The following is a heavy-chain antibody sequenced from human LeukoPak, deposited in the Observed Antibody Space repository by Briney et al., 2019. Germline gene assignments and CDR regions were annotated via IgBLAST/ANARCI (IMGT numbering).Heavy chain of an antibody. Sequence: HPGGSLRLSCAASGFTFSSYWMSWVRQAPGKGLEWVANIKQDGSEKYYVDSVKGRFTISRDNAKNSLYLQMNSLRAEDTAVYYCARVPLPGYYYDSSGYYPFDYWGQGTLVTVSS. D-gene: IGHD3-22*01. CDR1: GFTFSSYW. V-gene: IGHV3-7*01. CDR2: IKQDGSEK. CDR3: ARVPLPGYYYDSSGYYPFDY. J-gene: IGHJ4*02.